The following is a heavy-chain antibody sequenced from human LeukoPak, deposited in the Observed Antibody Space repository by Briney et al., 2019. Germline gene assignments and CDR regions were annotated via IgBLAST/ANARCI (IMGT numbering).Heavy chain of an antibody. D-gene: IGHD1-26*01. J-gene: IGHJ6*02. CDR3: AKGGLAMDV. CDR1: GFTFSSYA. Sequence: PGGSLRLSCAASGFTFSSYAMSWVHQAPGKGLEWVSGITGTGGSTHYADSVKGRFTISRDNSKNTLYLQMNSLRAEDTAVYYCAKGGLAMDVWGQGTTVTVPS. CDR2: ITGTGGST. V-gene: IGHV3-23*01.